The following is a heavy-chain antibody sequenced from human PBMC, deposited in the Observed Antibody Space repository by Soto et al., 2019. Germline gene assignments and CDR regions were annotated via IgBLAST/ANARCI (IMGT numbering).Heavy chain of an antibody. D-gene: IGHD3-16*01. CDR2: ISYDGKQT. Sequence: MRLSCGAPGVTFKDYGMHWVRQAPGKGLEWVAVISYDGKQTYYADSVKGRFTISKDKSKRTLFLQMNSLRVDDTAVYYCARDGWGSNWYFDLWGRGTLVTVSS. CDR3: ARDGWGSNWYFDL. V-gene: IGHV3-30*03. J-gene: IGHJ2*01. CDR1: GVTFKDYG.